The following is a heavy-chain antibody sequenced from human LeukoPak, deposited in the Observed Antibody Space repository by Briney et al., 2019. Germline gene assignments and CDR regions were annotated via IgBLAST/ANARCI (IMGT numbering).Heavy chain of an antibody. J-gene: IGHJ4*02. Sequence: GGSLSLSCTASGFTFSSAAMTWVRQGPGKGLEWVANMKEDGSEKHYVDSVKGRFTISRDNAKNSVYLQMNSLRAEDTALYYCARDYFDYWGQGTLVIVSS. CDR3: ARDYFDY. CDR1: GFTFSSAA. CDR2: MKEDGSEK. V-gene: IGHV3-7*01.